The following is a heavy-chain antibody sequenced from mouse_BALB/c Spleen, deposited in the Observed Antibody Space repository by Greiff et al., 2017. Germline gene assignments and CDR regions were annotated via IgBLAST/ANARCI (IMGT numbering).Heavy chain of an antibody. CDR1: GYTFTSYT. CDR2: INPSSGYT. V-gene: IGHV1-4*02. J-gene: IGHJ4*01. D-gene: IGHD2-4*01. CDR3: ARGRTMITTSYAMDY. Sequence: VKLMESAAELARPGASVKMSCKASGYTFTSYTMHWVKQRPGQGLEWIGYINPSSGYTEYNQKFKDKTTLTADKSSSTAYMQLSSLTSEDSAVYYCARGRTMITTSYAMDYWGQGTSVTVSS.